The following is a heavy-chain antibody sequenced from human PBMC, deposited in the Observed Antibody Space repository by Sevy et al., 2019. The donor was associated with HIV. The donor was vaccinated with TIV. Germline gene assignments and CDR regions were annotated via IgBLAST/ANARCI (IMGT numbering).Heavy chain of an antibody. CDR1: GYTFNRHG. CDR2: TATDTGDT. Sequence: ASVKVSCKASGYTFNRHGLHWVRQAPAQGLEWMGWTATDTGDTRYSQKFQGRLTITTDTSASTLYMELSSLTSEDTAVYYCARDHAGSVEFYFDHWGQGTLVTASS. CDR3: ARDHAGSVEFYFDH. V-gene: IGHV1-3*04. J-gene: IGHJ4*02.